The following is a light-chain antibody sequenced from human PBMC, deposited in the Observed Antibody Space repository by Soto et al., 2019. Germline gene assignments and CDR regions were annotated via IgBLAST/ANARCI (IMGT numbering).Light chain of an antibody. CDR2: DVS. CDR1: SSDVGGYNY. J-gene: IGLJ1*01. Sequence: QSALTQPASGSGSPGQSITISCTGTSSDVGGYNYVSWYQQHPGKAPKLMIYDVSNRPSGVSNRFSGSKSGNTASLTISGLQADDEADYYCSSYTSSSTLYVFGTGTKVTV. V-gene: IGLV2-14*01. CDR3: SSYTSSSTLYV.